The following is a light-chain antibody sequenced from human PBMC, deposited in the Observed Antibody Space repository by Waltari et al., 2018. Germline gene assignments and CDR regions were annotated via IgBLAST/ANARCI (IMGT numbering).Light chain of an antibody. V-gene: IGKV1-5*03. Sequence: DIQMTQSPSTLSASVGDRVTITCRASQSISIWLAWYHQKPGKTPKLLIYKASTLESGVPSRFSGSGSGTEFTLTISSLQPDDFATYYCQQYYNFPITFGQGTRLEIK. J-gene: IGKJ5*01. CDR2: KAS. CDR3: QQYYNFPIT. CDR1: QSISIW.